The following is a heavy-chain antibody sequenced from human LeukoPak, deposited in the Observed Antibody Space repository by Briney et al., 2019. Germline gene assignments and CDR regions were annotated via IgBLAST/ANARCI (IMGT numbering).Heavy chain of an antibody. V-gene: IGHV3-21*01. CDR3: ARDVGASAPDAFGI. D-gene: IGHD3-16*01. J-gene: IGHJ3*02. CDR2: ISTSSNYI. Sequence: PGGSLRLSCAASGFTFSTYNMNWVRQAPGKGLEWVSSISTSSNYIYYADSVRGRFPISRDNAKSSLYLQMNSLRAEDTDVYYRARDVGASAPDAFGIWGQGTMVTVSS. CDR1: GFTFSTYN.